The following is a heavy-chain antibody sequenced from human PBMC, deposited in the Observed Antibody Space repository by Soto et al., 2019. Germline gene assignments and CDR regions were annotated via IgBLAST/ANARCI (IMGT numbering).Heavy chain of an antibody. D-gene: IGHD3-10*01. Sequence: ASVKVSCKASGYTFTSYGISWVRQAPGQGLEWMGWISAYNGNTNYAQKLQGRVTMTTDTSTSTAYMELRSRRSDDTAVYYCARAGVLWFGEFNWFDPWGQGTLVTVSS. CDR3: ARAGVLWFGEFNWFDP. CDR1: GYTFTSYG. J-gene: IGHJ5*02. V-gene: IGHV1-18*01. CDR2: ISAYNGNT.